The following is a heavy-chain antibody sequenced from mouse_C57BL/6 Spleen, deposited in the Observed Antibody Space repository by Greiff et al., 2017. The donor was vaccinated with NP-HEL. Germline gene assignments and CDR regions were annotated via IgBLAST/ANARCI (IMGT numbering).Heavy chain of an antibody. Sequence: QVQLQQSGPELVKPGASVKISCKASGYAFSSSWMNWVKQRPGKGLEWIGRIYPGDGDTNYNGKFKGKATLTADKSSSTAYMQLSSLTSEDSAVYFCSPSTVVATDWYFDVWGTGTTVTVSS. CDR2: IYPGDGDT. V-gene: IGHV1-82*01. D-gene: IGHD1-1*01. CDR1: GYAFSSSW. CDR3: SPSTVVATDWYFDV. J-gene: IGHJ1*03.